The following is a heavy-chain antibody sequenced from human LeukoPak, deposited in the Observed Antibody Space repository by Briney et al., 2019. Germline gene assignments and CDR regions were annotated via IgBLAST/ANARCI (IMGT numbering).Heavy chain of an antibody. CDR1: GYTFTGYY. V-gene: IGHV1-2*06. CDR3: ARDLMAEEDIVVVVAATGFDY. Sequence: ASVKVSCKAFGYTFTGYYMHWVRQAPGQGLEWMGRINPNSGGTNYAQKFQGRVTMTRDTSISTAYMELSRLRSDDTAVYYCARDLMAEEDIVVVVAATGFDYWGQGTLVTVSS. D-gene: IGHD2-15*01. J-gene: IGHJ4*02. CDR2: INPNSGGT.